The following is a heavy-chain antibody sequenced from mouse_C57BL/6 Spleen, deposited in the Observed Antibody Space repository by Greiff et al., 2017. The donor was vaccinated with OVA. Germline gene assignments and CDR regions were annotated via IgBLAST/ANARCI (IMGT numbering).Heavy chain of an antibody. CDR3: AKGYYGSSLYYALDY. J-gene: IGHJ4*01. CDR1: GYTFTSYW. D-gene: IGHD1-1*01. CDR2: INPSSGYT. V-gene: IGHV1-7*01. Sequence: VQLVESGAELVKPGASVKLSCKASGYTFTSYWMSWVNQRPGQGLEWIGYINPSSGYTKYNQKFKDKATLTADKSYSTVYLQLSSLTYEDSAVYYCAKGYYGSSLYYALDYWGQGTPVTVSS.